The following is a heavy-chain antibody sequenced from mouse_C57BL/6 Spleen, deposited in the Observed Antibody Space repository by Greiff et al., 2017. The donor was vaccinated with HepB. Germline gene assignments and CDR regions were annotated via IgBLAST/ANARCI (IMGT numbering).Heavy chain of an antibody. D-gene: IGHD1-1*01. CDR3: ARNRGSSYVDWYFDV. V-gene: IGHV2-9-1*01. J-gene: IGHJ1*03. CDR2: IWTGGGT. CDR1: GFSLTSYA. Sequence: VKLVESGPGLVAPSQSLSITCTVSGFSLTSYAISWVRQPPGKGLEWLGVIWTGGGTNYNSALKSRLSISKDNSKSQVFLKMNSLQTDDTARYYCARNRGSSYVDWYFDVWGTGTTVTVSS.